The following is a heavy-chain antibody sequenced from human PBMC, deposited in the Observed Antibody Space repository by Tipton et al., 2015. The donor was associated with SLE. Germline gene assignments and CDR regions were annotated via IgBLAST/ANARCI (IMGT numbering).Heavy chain of an antibody. CDR3: AREEDITGALVDI. CDR1: GGSISTYY. D-gene: IGHD1-20*01. Sequence: TLSLTCTVSGGSISTYYWSWIRQATGKGLEWIGYIYYSGTTNYNPSLESRVTISVDTSKNQFSLRLSSVTAADTAVYYCAREEDITGALVDIWGQGTMVTVSS. V-gene: IGHV4-59*12. J-gene: IGHJ3*02. CDR2: IYYSGTT.